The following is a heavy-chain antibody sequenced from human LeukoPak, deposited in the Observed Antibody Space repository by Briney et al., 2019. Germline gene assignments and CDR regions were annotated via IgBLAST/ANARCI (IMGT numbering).Heavy chain of an antibody. D-gene: IGHD2-21*02. Sequence: SGGSLRLSCAASGFTFSSYWMSWVRQAPGKGLEWVANIKQDGSEKYYVDSVKGRFTISRDNAKNSLYLQMNSRRAEDTAVYYCARLAYCGGDCYSGFDYWGQGTLVTVSS. CDR3: ARLAYCGGDCYSGFDY. CDR1: GFTFSSYW. J-gene: IGHJ4*02. CDR2: IKQDGSEK. V-gene: IGHV3-7*01.